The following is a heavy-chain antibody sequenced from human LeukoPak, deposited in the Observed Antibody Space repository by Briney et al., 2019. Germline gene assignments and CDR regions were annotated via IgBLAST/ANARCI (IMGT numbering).Heavy chain of an antibody. CDR1: GFTLSNYW. CDR3: ARGPYSSGWSNRGASDI. J-gene: IGHJ3*02. V-gene: IGHV3-7*01. CDR2: LKRDGSDR. Sequence: PGGSLRLSCAASGFTLSNYWMTWVRQAPGKGLEWVATLKRDGSDRYNVDSVKGRFTISRGNAKNSLYLQMNSLRADDTAVYYCARGPYSSGWSNRGASDIWGQGTMVTVS. D-gene: IGHD6-19*01.